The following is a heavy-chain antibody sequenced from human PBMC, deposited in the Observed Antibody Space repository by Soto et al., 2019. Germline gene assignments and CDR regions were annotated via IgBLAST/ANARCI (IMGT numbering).Heavy chain of an antibody. J-gene: IGHJ4*02. CDR2: IYYTGST. V-gene: IGHV4-39*01. CDR1: GDSISSSSYY. D-gene: IGHD6-13*01. Sequence: QLQLQESGPGLVKPSETLSLTCTVSGDSISSSSYYWGWIRQPPGKGLEWIGSIYYTGSTYYNPSLESRVTISVDTSKNQFSLKLSSVTAADTAVYYCARQNRGIPAAGNFDFWGQGTLVTVSS. CDR3: ARQNRGIPAAGNFDF.